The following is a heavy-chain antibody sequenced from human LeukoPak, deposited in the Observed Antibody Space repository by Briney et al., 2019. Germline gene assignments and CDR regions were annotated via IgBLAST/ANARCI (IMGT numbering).Heavy chain of an antibody. CDR1: GFTLSSYA. D-gene: IGHD5-18*01. J-gene: IGHJ4*02. Sequence: GGSLRLSCAASGFTLSSYAMSWVRRAPGKGLEWVSVISGSGGSTYFADSVKGRFTISRDNSKNTLYLQMNSLRAEDTAVYYCAKEGGYTYGPLDYWGQGTLVTVSS. V-gene: IGHV3-23*01. CDR3: AKEGGYTYGPLDY. CDR2: ISGSGGST.